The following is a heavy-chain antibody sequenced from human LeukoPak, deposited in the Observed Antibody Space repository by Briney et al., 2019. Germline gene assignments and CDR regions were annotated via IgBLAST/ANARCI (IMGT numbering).Heavy chain of an antibody. V-gene: IGHV5-51*01. D-gene: IGHD2/OR15-2a*01. CDR3: ARQTSSNTFYNWLDP. J-gene: IGHJ5*02. CDR2: IYPGDSDT. Sequence: GESLKISCKGSGYRFTSYWIAWVRPMPGKGLEWMGMIYPGDSDTRYSPSFQGQVTISADKSISTAYLQWGSLKASDTAMYYCARQTSSNTFYNWLDPWGQGTLVTVSS. CDR1: GYRFTSYW.